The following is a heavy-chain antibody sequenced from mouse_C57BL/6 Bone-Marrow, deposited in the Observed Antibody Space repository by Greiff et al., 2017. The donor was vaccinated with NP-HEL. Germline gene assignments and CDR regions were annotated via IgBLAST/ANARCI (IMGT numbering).Heavy chain of an antibody. CDR1: GFTFSSYA. J-gene: IGHJ1*03. CDR3: TRADYGSSYVFYWYFDV. V-gene: IGHV5-9-1*02. CDR2: ISSGGDYI. Sequence: EVKLMESGEGLVKPGGSLKLSCAASGFTFSSYAMSWVRQTPEKRLEWVAYISSGGDYIYYADTVKGRFTISRDNARNTLYLQMSSLKSEDTAMYYCTRADYGSSYVFYWYFDVWGTGTTVTVSS. D-gene: IGHD1-1*01.